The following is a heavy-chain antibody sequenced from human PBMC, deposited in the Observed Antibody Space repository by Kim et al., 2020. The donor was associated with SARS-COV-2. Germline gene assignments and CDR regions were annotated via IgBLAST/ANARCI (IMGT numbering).Heavy chain of an antibody. CDR3: ARHLTDGSFFWSGYPFDY. J-gene: IGHJ4*02. CDR2: IYYSGST. Sequence: SETLSLTCTVSGGSISSSSYYWGWIRQPPGKGLEWIGSIYYSGSTYYNPSLKSRVTISVDTSKNQFSLKLSSVTAADTAVYYCARHLTDGSFFWSGYPFDYWGQGTLVTVSS. CDR1: GGSISSSSYY. V-gene: IGHV4-39*01. D-gene: IGHD3-3*01.